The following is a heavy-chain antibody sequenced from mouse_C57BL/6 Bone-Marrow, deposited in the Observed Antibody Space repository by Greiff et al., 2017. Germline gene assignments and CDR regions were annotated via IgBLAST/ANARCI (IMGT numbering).Heavy chain of an antibody. CDR3: ARSYFYYAMDY. J-gene: IGHJ4*01. D-gene: IGHD2-10*01. CDR2: IYPGSGNT. Sequence: QVQLKQSGAELVRPGASVKLSCKASGYTFTDYYINWVKQRPGQGLEWIARIYPGSGNTYYNEKFKGKATLTAEKSSSTAYMQLSSLTSEDSAVYCCARSYFYYAMDYWGQGTSVTVSS. CDR1: GYTFTDYY. V-gene: IGHV1-76*01.